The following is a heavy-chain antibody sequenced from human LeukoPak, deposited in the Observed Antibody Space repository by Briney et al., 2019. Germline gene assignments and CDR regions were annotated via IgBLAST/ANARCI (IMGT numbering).Heavy chain of an antibody. CDR2: VNNDGSST. V-gene: IGHV3-74*03. Sequence: QPGGSLRLSCAASGFIFSNYWMHWVRQAPGKGLVWVSRVNNDGSSTTYADSVKGRFTISRDNAKNTLYLQMNSLRAEDTAVYYCAKGGLRVTDYLGQGTLVTVSS. CDR3: AKGGLRVTDY. D-gene: IGHD5/OR15-5a*01. CDR1: GFIFSNYW. J-gene: IGHJ4*01.